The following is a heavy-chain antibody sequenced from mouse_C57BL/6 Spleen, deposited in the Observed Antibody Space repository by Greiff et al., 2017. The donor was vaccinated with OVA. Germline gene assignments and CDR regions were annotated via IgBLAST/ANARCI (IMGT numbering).Heavy chain of an antibody. CDR3: ARSRYYYGSSFEDYAMDY. CDR1: GYTFTDYY. Sequence: QVQLKESGAELVKPGASVKISCKASGYTFTDYYINWVKQRPGQGLEWIGKIGPGSGSTYYNEKFKGQATLTADKSSSTAYMQLSSLTSEDSAVYFCARSRYYYGSSFEDYAMDYWGQGTSVTVSS. D-gene: IGHD1-1*01. V-gene: IGHV1-77*01. CDR2: IGPGSGST. J-gene: IGHJ4*01.